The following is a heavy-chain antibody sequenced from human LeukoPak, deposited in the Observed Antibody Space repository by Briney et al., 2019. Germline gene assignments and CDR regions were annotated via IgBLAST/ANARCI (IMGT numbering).Heavy chain of an antibody. V-gene: IGHV3-33*06. Sequence: PGGSLRLSCAAAGFTFSSYCMHWVRQAPGKGLEWVAVIWYDGSNKYYADSVKGRFTIARDNSKNTLYLQMNSLRAEDTAVYYCAKDLTYYYDSSGYYSGGFDYWGQGTLVTVSS. CDR1: GFTFSSYC. CDR2: IWYDGSNK. J-gene: IGHJ4*02. D-gene: IGHD3-22*01. CDR3: AKDLTYYYDSSGYYSGGFDY.